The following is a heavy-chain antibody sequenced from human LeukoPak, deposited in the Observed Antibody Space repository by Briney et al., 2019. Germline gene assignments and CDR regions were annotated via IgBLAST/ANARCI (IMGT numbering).Heavy chain of an antibody. D-gene: IGHD2-15*01. V-gene: IGHV4-34*01. CDR3: ARFSRGVGAAPDY. Sequence: PSETLSLTCAVYGGSFSTYYWSWIRQPPGKGLEGMGEISHSGTTNYNPSLKSRVTMSLDTSKNQFSLKLNSVTAADTAVYHCARFSRGVGAAPDYWGQGTLVTVSS. CDR2: ISHSGTT. CDR1: GGSFSTYY. J-gene: IGHJ4*02.